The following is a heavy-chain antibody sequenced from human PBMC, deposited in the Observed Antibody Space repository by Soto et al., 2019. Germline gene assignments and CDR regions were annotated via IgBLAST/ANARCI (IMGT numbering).Heavy chain of an antibody. Sequence: SETLSLTCAVSGGSITSSKWWSWVRQPPGKGMERIGEIYHNGSTNYNPTLKSRVTISVDKSKNQFSLKLSSVTAADTAVYYCARGFPTVVTVDYWGQGTLVTVS. V-gene: IGHV4-4*02. CDR1: GGSITSSKW. J-gene: IGHJ4*02. CDR2: IYHNGST. D-gene: IGHD4-17*01. CDR3: ARGFPTVVTVDY.